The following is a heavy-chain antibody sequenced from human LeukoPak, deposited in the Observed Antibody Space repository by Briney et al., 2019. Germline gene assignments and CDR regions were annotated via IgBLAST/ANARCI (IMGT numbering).Heavy chain of an antibody. Sequence: GGSLRLSCAASGFTFSSYSMNWVRQAPGKGLEWVSYISSSSSTIYYADSVKGRFTISRDNAKNSLYLQMNSLRAEDTAVYYCARKVAARPYYFDYWGQGTPVTVSS. CDR1: GFTFSSYS. D-gene: IGHD6-6*01. CDR3: ARKVAARPYYFDY. CDR2: ISSSSSTI. V-gene: IGHV3-48*04. J-gene: IGHJ4*02.